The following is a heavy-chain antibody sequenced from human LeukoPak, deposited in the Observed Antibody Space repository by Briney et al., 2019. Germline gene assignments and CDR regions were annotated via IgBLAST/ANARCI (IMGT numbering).Heavy chain of an antibody. CDR1: GFTFSTYG. CDR3: AKDRFPLFGNLMTTVVSPPDY. Sequence: PGGSLRLSCAASGFTFSTYGMSWVRQAPGKGLEWVSTIGRSGGRTYYTDSVKGRFTISRDNSKSTLYLQMNSLRAEDTALYYCAKDRFPLFGNLMTTVVSPPDYWGQGTLVTVSS. V-gene: IGHV3-23*01. J-gene: IGHJ4*02. CDR2: IGRSGGRT. D-gene: IGHD4-23*01.